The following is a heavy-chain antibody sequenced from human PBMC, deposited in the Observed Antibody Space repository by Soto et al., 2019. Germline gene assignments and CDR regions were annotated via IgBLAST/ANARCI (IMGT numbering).Heavy chain of an antibody. CDR1: GGSISSGGYY. V-gene: IGHV4-31*03. CDR2: IYYSGST. J-gene: IGHJ6*02. D-gene: IGHD3-3*01. Sequence: QVQLQESGPGLVKPSQTLSLTCTVSGGSISSGGYYWSWIRQHPGKGLEWIGYIYYSGSTYYNPSLKSRVTISVDTSKNQFSLKLSSVTAADTAVYYCARDKVSGRWARRYYYYGMDVWGQGTTVTVPS. CDR3: ARDKVSGRWARRYYYYGMDV.